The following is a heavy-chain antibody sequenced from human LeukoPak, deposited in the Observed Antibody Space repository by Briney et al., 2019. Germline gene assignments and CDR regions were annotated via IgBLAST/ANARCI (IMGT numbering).Heavy chain of an antibody. CDR3: AKSYGGYYYDSSGYYFSY. D-gene: IGHD3-22*01. CDR1: GFTFSSYA. CDR2: ISYDGSNK. Sequence: GGSLRLSCAASGFTFSSYAMHWVRQAPGKGLEWVAVISYDGSNKYYADSVKGRFTISRDNSKNTLYLQMNSLRAEDTAVYYCAKSYGGYYYDSSGYYFSYWAQETLVPVSS. V-gene: IGHV3-30-3*02. J-gene: IGHJ4*02.